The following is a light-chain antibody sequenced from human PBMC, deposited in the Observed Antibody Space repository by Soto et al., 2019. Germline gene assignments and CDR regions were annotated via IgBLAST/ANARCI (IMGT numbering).Light chain of an antibody. CDR1: SSDVGHYNY. V-gene: IGLV2-14*01. J-gene: IGLJ3*02. CDR2: EVS. Sequence: QSALTQPASVSGFPGQSITISCTGTSSDVGHYNYVSWYQQLPGKAPKLMMYEVSNRPSGVPNRFSGSKSGNTASLTISGLQPEDGADYYCTSYRGDSTPWVFGGGTKLTVL. CDR3: TSYRGDSTPWV.